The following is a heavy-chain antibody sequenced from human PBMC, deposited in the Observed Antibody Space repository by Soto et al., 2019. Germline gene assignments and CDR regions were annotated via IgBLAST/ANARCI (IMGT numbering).Heavy chain of an antibody. D-gene: IGHD6-6*01. CDR1: GYIFTNFY. CDR3: TRGLASGDY. V-gene: IGHV1-46*03. J-gene: IGHJ4*02. Sequence: QVQLVQPGAEVKKPGASVKFSCKASGYIFTNFYIHWVRQAPGQGLEWFGIINPNGGSTNYAQNFQGRVTMTRDTSTSTVYMDLSSLRSEDTAVYYCTRGLASGDYWGQGTLITVSS. CDR2: INPNGGST.